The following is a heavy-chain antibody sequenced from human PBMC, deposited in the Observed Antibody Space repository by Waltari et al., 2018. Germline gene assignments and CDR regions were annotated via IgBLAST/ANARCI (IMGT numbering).Heavy chain of an antibody. V-gene: IGHV3-74*01. CDR1: GFTFSSYW. Sequence: EVQLVESGGGLVQPGGSLRLSCAASGFTFSSYWMHWVRQAPGKGLGWVSRINSDGSSTSYADSLKGRFTISRDNAKNTLYLQMNSLRAEDTAVYYCARISWGSRVLAAPFDYWGQGTLVTVSS. D-gene: IGHD2-15*01. CDR3: ARISWGSRVLAAPFDY. J-gene: IGHJ4*02. CDR2: INSDGSST.